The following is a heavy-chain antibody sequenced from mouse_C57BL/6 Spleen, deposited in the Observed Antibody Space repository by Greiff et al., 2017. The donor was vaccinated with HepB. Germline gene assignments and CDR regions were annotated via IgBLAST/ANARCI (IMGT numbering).Heavy chain of an antibody. Sequence: EVQLQQSGPGLVKPSQSLSLTCTVTGYSITSGYGWNWIRQFPGNKLEWMGYISYSGSTNYNPSLNSRISITRDTSKNQFFLQLNSVTTEDTATYYCARTARIKYWGQGTTLTVSA. V-gene: IGHV3-2*02. J-gene: IGHJ2*01. CDR2: ISYSGST. CDR3: ARTARIKY. CDR1: GYSITSGYG. D-gene: IGHD1-2*01.